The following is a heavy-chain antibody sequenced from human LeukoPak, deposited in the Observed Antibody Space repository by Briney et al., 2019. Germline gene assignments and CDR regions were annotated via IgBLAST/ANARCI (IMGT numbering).Heavy chain of an antibody. J-gene: IGHJ4*02. CDR3: ARLVGLSATASY. CDR2: INPTSGGT. V-gene: IGHV1-2*02. CDR1: GYTFIGYY. Sequence: ASVKVSCKASGYTFIGYYLHWVRQAPGQGLEWMGWINPTSGGTNYAQKFQDRVTMTRDTSINTAYMELSRLTSDDTAVYYCARLVGLSATASYWGQGTLVIVSS. D-gene: IGHD5/OR15-5a*01.